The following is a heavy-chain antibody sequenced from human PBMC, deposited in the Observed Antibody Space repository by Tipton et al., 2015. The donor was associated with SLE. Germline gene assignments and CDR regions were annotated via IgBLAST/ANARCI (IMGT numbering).Heavy chain of an antibody. D-gene: IGHD6-6*01. V-gene: IGHV4-39*07. Sequence: TLSLTCTVSGGSIISSSYYWGWIRQPPGKGLEWIATIFYTGTTYYNPSLQSRVTISVDKSKNQFSLKLSSVTAADTAVYYCARDPVAARDAFDIWGQGTMVTVSS. CDR2: IFYTGTT. CDR1: GGSIISSSYY. J-gene: IGHJ3*02. CDR3: ARDPVAARDAFDI.